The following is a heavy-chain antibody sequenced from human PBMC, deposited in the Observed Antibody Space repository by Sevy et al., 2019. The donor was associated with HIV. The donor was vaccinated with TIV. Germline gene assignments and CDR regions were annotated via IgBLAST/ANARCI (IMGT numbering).Heavy chain of an antibody. CDR1: GYTFTGYY. CDR2: INPNSGGT. Sequence: ASVKVSCKASGYTFTGYYMHWVRQAPGQGLEWMGWINPNSGGTNYAQKFQGRVTMTRDTSISTAYMELSRLGSDDTAVYYCAREWLAATPPRYFDYWGQGTLVTVSS. V-gene: IGHV1-2*02. J-gene: IGHJ4*02. D-gene: IGHD2-15*01. CDR3: AREWLAATPPRYFDY.